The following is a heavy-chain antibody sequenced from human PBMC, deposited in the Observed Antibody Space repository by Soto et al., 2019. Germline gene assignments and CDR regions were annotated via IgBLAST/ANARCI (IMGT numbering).Heavy chain of an antibody. V-gene: IGHV1-69*13. CDR1: GGTFSSYA. Sequence: SLKVSCKASGGTFSSYAISWVRQAPGQGLEWMGGIIPIFGTANYAQKFQGRVTITADESTSTAYMELSSLRSEDTAVYYCARGSNYYDILTGYYQFYYYYGMDVWGQGTMVTVSS. D-gene: IGHD3-9*01. CDR3: ARGSNYYDILTGYYQFYYYYGMDV. J-gene: IGHJ6*02. CDR2: IIPIFGTA.